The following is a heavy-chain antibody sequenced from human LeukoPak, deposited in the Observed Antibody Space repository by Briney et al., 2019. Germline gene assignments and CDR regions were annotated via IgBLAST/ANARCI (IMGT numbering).Heavy chain of an antibody. D-gene: IGHD2-15*01. CDR1: GGSFSGYY. CDR3: ARGRPPWRDCSGGSCFYSLYYYYYYMDV. J-gene: IGHJ6*03. CDR2: INRSGST. V-gene: IGHV4-34*01. Sequence: SETLSLTCAVYGGSFSGYYWSWIRQPPGKGLEWIGEINRSGSTNYNPSLKSRVTISVDTSKNQFSLKLSSVTAADTAVYYCARGRPPWRDCSGGSCFYSLYYYYYYMDVWGKGTTVTVSS.